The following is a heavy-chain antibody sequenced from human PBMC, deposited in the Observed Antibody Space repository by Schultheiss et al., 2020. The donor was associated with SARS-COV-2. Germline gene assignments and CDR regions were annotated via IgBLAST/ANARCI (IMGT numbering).Heavy chain of an antibody. J-gene: IGHJ4*02. CDR3: VRHADYFDSSGYLY. V-gene: IGHV3-64D*09. Sequence: GGSLRLSCAASGFTFSNAWMSWVRQAPGKGLEYVSAISNADHTYYADSVRGRFTISRDNSKNTVYLQMSSLRAEDTAVYHCVRHADYFDSSGYLYWGQGTLVTVSS. D-gene: IGHD3-22*01. CDR1: GFTFSNAW. CDR2: ISNADHT.